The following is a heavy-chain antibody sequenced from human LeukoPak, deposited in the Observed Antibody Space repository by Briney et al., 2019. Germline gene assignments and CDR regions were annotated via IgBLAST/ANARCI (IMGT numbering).Heavy chain of an antibody. V-gene: IGHV4-59*08. D-gene: IGHD3-10*01. CDR1: GGSISSYY. J-gene: IGHJ5*02. Sequence: PSETLSLTCTVSGGSISSYYWSWIRQPPGKGLEWIGYIYYSGSTNYNPSLKSRVTISLDTSKNQFSLKLSSVTAADTAVYYCARGAYFYGSGINWFDPWGQGTLITVSS. CDR3: ARGAYFYGSGINWFDP. CDR2: IYYSGST.